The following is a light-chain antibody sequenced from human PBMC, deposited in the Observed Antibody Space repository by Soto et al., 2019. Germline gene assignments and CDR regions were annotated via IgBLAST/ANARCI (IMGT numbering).Light chain of an antibody. V-gene: IGLV1-40*01. CDR3: QSYDSSLSGSV. Sequence: VLTEDPSVTGAPGQRVTISCTWSNSNIGAGYDVHWYQQLPGTAPKLLIYGNSNRPSGVPDRFSGSKSVTSASLAITGLQAEDEADYYCQSYDSSLSGSVFGTGTKVTVL. CDR2: GNS. J-gene: IGLJ1*01. CDR1: NSNIGAGYD.